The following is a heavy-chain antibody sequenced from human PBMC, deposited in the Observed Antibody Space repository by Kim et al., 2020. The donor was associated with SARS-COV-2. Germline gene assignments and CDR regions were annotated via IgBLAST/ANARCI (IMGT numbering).Heavy chain of an antibody. CDR3: ARDLGMVATRSYYYYGMDV. Sequence: SQTLSLTCAISGDSVSSNSAAWNWIRQSPSRGLEWLGRTYYRSKWYNDYAVSVKSRITINPDTSKNQFSLQLNSVTPEDTAVYYCARDLGMVATRSYYYYGMDVWGQGTTVTVSS. J-gene: IGHJ6*02. CDR2: TYYRSKWYN. CDR1: GDSVSSNSAA. V-gene: IGHV6-1*01. D-gene: IGHD5-12*01.